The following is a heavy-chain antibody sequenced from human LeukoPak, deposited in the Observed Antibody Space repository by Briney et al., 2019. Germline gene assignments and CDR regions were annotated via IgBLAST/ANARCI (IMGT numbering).Heavy chain of an antibody. V-gene: IGHV1-69*01. CDR1: GGTFSSYA. CDR2: IIPIFGTA. Sequence: AVKVSCKASGGTFSSYAISWVRQAPGQGLEWMGGIIPIFGTANYAQRFQGRVRITADESTSTAYMELSSLRSEDTAVYYCARDSAPSPHYYDSSGFYGGGGYWGQGTLVTVSS. J-gene: IGHJ4*02. D-gene: IGHD3-22*01. CDR3: ARDSAPSPHYYDSSGFYGGGGY.